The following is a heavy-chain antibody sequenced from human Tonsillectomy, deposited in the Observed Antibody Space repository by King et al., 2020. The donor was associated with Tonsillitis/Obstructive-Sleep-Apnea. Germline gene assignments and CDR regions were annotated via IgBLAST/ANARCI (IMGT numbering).Heavy chain of an antibody. CDR3: AKAPHYDFWSGYPSYYFDY. CDR2: ISGSGGST. D-gene: IGHD3-3*01. V-gene: IGHV3-23*01. Sequence: VQLLESGGGLVQPGGSLRLSCAASGFTFSSYAMSWVRQAPGKGLEWVSAISGSGGSTYYADSVKGRFTISRDNSKNTLYLQMNSLRAEDTAVYYCAKAPHYDFWSGYPSYYFDYWGQGTLVTVSS. J-gene: IGHJ4*02. CDR1: GFTFSSYA.